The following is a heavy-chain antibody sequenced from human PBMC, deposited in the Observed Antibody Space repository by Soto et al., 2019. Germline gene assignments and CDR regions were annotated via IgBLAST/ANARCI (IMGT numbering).Heavy chain of an antibody. CDR1: GFTFLSHD. V-gene: IGHV3-23*01. Sequence: GCSLRLSSASSGFTFLSHDMSWVRQAPGKGLEWVSAISGSGGSTYYADSVKGRFTISRDNSKNTLYLQMNSLRAEDTAVYYCAKLSQWLVPYYFDYWGQGT. D-gene: IGHD6-19*01. CDR2: ISGSGGST. CDR3: AKLSQWLVPYYFDY. J-gene: IGHJ4*02.